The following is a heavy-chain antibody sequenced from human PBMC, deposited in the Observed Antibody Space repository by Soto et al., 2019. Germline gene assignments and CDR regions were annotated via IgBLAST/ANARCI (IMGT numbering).Heavy chain of an antibody. D-gene: IGHD2-15*01. CDR2: ISAYNGNT. V-gene: IGHV1-18*01. CDR3: ARFSGGSYNTYYFYYGMDV. J-gene: IGHJ6*02. CDR1: GYTFTNYG. Sequence: DAGKVACKASGYTFTNYGISWVRQAPGQGLDWMGWISAYNGNTKYAQDLQGRVTMTTDTSTSTAYMELRSLRSDDTAVYYCARFSGGSYNTYYFYYGMDVWGQGTTVTVSS.